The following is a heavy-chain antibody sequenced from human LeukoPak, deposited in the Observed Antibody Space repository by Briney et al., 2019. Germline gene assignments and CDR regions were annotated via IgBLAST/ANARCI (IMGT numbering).Heavy chain of an antibody. CDR1: GYTFTSYY. CDR3: ARGVTMVRGVIISPWFDP. J-gene: IGHJ5*02. Sequence: ASVKVSCKASGYTFTSYYMHWVRQAPGQGLERMGMINPSGGGTSYAQKFQGRVTMTRDTSTSTVYMELSSLRSEDTAVYYCARGVTMVRGVIISPWFDPWGQGTLVTVSS. D-gene: IGHD3-10*01. CDR2: INPSGGGT. V-gene: IGHV1-46*01.